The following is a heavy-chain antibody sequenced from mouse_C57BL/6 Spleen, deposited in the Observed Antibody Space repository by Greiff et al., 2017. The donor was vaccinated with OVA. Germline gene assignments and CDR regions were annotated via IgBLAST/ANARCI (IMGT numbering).Heavy chain of an antibody. CDR2: ISSGSSTI. J-gene: IGHJ3*01. V-gene: IGHV5-17*01. Sequence: EVQVVESGGGLVKPGGSLKLSCAASGFTFSDYGMHWVRQAPEKGLEWVAYISSGSSTIYYADKVKGRFTISRDNAKNTLYLHMTRLRSEDTAMYYCARTDYGSSLFAYWGQGTLVTVSA. D-gene: IGHD1-1*01. CDR1: GFTFSDYG. CDR3: ARTDYGSSLFAY.